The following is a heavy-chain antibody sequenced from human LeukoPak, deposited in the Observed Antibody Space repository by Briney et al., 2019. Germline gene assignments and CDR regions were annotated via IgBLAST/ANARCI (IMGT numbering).Heavy chain of an antibody. J-gene: IGHJ4*02. CDR2: ICSSSSYT. D-gene: IGHD4-17*01. CDR3: ARDGRMTTVTPDYDY. Sequence: GGYLRLSCAASGFTFSDYYMSWIRQGPGNGLEWVSYICSSSSYTNYADSVKGRFTISRDNAKNSLYLQMNSLRAEDMAVYYCARDGRMTTVTPDYDYWGQGTLVTVSS. V-gene: IGHV3-11*06. CDR1: GFTFSDYY.